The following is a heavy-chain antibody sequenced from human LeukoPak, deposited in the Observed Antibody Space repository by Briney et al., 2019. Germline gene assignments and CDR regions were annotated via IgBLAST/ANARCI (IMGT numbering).Heavy chain of an antibody. J-gene: IGHJ3*02. CDR3: AKDLWFGDPYAFDI. D-gene: IGHD3-10*01. CDR1: GFTFSSYA. V-gene: IGHV3-30-3*01. Sequence: GGSLRLSCAASGFTFSSYAMHWVRQAPGKGLEWVAVISYDGSNKYYADSVKGRFTISRDNSKNTLYLQMNSLRAEDTAVYYCAKDLWFGDPYAFDIWGQGTMVTVSS. CDR2: ISYDGSNK.